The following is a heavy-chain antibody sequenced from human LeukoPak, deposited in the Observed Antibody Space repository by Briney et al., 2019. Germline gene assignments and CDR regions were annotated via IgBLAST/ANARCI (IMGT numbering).Heavy chain of an antibody. D-gene: IGHD5-12*01. Sequence: ASVKVSCKVSGYTFTGYYLHWLRQASGQGLEWMGWMNPNSGNTGYGQKFQGRVTMTRSTSMTTAYMELSSLRSEDTAIYYCARVEYNGGYSHLYWGQGTLLTVSS. CDR2: MNPNSGNT. CDR3: ARVEYNGGYSHLY. J-gene: IGHJ4*02. CDR1: GYTFTGYY. V-gene: IGHV1-8*02.